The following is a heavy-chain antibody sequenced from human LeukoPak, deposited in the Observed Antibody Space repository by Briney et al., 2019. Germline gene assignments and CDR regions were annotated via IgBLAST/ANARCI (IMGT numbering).Heavy chain of an antibody. J-gene: IGHJ4*02. CDR1: GFNFGVHY. Sequence: PGGSLRLSCAASGFNFGVHYMSWLRQAPGKRPEWISYISANGGDIAYADSVKGRFTIPRDNAKNSLHLQMNRLRVEDTAVYHCVRHSGRAGGQWGQGTLIAVSS. CDR3: VRHSGRAGGQ. D-gene: IGHD3-10*01. V-gene: IGHV3-11*01. CDR2: ISANGGDI.